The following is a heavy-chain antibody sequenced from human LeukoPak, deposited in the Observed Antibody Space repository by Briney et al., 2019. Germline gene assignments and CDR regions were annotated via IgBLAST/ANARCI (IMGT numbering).Heavy chain of an antibody. J-gene: IGHJ4*02. D-gene: IGHD6-19*01. CDR2: IYYSGST. V-gene: IGHV4-30-4*08. CDR3: VRTEVSSGSEDY. CDR1: GGSIISSAYY. Sequence: SETLSLTCTVSGGSIISSAYYWSRIRQPPGRGLEWIGYIYYSGSTYYNPSLKSRVTISLDTSKNQFSLKLSSVTSADTAVYYCVRTEVSSGSEDYWGQGTLVTVS.